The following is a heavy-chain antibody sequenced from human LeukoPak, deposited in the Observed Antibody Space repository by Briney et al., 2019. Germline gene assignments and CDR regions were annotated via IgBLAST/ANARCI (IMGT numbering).Heavy chain of an antibody. CDR2: ISYSGGST. CDR3: GRETNGMDV. J-gene: IGHJ6*02. Sequence: GGSLRLSCAASGFTFSRYAMSWVRQAPGQGLDWVSVISYSGGSTYYADSVKGRFSISRDNPKNTLYLQMNSLRGEDTAVYYCGRETNGMDVWGQGTTVTVSS. D-gene: IGHD1-14*01. CDR1: GFTFSRYA. V-gene: IGHV3-23*01.